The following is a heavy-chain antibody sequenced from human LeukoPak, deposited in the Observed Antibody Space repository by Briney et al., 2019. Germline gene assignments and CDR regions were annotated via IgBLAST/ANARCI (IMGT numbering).Heavy chain of an antibody. V-gene: IGHV4-4*07. Sequence: SETLSLTSTVSGGSISSYYWSWIRQPAGKGLEWIGRIYTSGSTNYNPSLKSRVTMSVDTSKNQFSLKLSSVTAADTAVYYCASGEYDYDSSGYKDYWGQGTLVTVSS. CDR3: ASGEYDYDSSGYKDY. D-gene: IGHD3-22*01. J-gene: IGHJ4*02. CDR1: GGSISSYY. CDR2: IYTSGST.